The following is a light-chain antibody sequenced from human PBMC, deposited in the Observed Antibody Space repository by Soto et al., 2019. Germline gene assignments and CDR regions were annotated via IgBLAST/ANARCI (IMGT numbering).Light chain of an antibody. V-gene: IGKV3-11*01. CDR2: DAS. J-gene: IGKJ3*01. CDR3: QHRSNWPS. CDR1: QGVSNY. Sequence: EIVLTQSPATLSLSPGDRATLSCRASQGVSNYLAWYQQKPGQAPRLLIYDASNRATGIPARFSGSGSGTDFTLSISSLEPEDFAVYYCQHRSNWPSFGPGTNVDIK.